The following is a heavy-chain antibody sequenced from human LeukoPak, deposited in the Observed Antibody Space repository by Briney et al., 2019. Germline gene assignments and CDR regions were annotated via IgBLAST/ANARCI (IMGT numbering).Heavy chain of an antibody. V-gene: IGHV4-34*01. D-gene: IGHD3-9*01. Sequence: SETLSLTCAVYGGSFSGYYWSWIRQPPGKGLEWIGEINHSGSTNYNPSLKSRVTISVDTSKNQFSLKLSSVTAADTAVYYCGGRYHIMSSYYSYYYYGMDVWGQGTTVTVSS. J-gene: IGHJ6*02. CDR2: INHSGST. CDR3: GGRYHIMSSYYSYYYYGMDV. CDR1: GGSFSGYY.